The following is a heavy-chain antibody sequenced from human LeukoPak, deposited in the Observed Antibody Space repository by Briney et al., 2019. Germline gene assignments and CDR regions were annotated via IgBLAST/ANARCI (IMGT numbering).Heavy chain of an antibody. CDR2: INHSGST. V-gene: IGHV4-34*01. CDR3: ARGIVGATRRGGYFDY. Sequence: SETLSLTCAVYGGSFSGYYWSWIRQPPGKGLEWIGEINHSGSTNYNPSLKSRVTISVDTSKNQFSLKLSSVTAADTAVYYCARGIVGATRRGGYFDYWGQGTLVTVSS. D-gene: IGHD1-26*01. CDR1: GGSFSGYY. J-gene: IGHJ4*02.